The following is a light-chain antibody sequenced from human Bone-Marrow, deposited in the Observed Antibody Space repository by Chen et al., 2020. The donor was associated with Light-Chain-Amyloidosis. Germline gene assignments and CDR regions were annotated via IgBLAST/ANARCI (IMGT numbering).Light chain of an antibody. CDR1: KLGDKY. J-gene: IGLJ1*01. Sequence: SYELTQPPSVSVSAGHTASITCSGDKLGDKYACWYQQKPGQSPVLVIYQDSKRPSGIPERFSGSNSGNTATLTISGTQAMDEADYYCQAWDSSTAVFGTGTKVTVL. V-gene: IGLV3-1*01. CDR2: QDS. CDR3: QAWDSSTAV.